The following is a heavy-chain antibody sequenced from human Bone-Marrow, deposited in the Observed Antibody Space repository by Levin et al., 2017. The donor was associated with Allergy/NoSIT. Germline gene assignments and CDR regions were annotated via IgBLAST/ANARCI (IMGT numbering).Heavy chain of an antibody. J-gene: IGHJ4*02. Sequence: LAGGSLRLSCAASGFTFDDYGMSWVRQAPGKGLEWVSGINWNGGSTGYADSVKGRFTISRDNAKNSLYLQMNSLRAEDTALYYCARSTYCGGDCYSSGIDYWGQGTLVTVSS. D-gene: IGHD2-21*02. CDR1: GFTFDDYG. CDR2: INWNGGST. CDR3: ARSTYCGGDCYSSGIDY. V-gene: IGHV3-20*04.